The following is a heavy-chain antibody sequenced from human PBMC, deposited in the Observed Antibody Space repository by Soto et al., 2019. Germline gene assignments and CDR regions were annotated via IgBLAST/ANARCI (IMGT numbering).Heavy chain of an antibody. D-gene: IGHD2-2*01. J-gene: IGHJ6*03. CDR2: ISGSGGST. Sequence: RGSLRLSCAASGFTFSSYAMSWVRQAPGKGLEWVSAISGSGGSTYYADSVKGRFTISRDNSKNTLYLQMNSLRAEDTAVYYCASLSIVVVPAALYYMDVWGKGTTVTVSS. CDR3: ASLSIVVVPAALYYMDV. CDR1: GFTFSSYA. V-gene: IGHV3-23*01.